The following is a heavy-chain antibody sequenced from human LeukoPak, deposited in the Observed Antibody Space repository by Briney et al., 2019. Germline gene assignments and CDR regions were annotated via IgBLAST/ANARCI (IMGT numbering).Heavy chain of an antibody. D-gene: IGHD3-10*01. Sequence: ASVKVSCKTSGYTFIDYYIHWVRQAPGHGLEWMGWINPRSGGTSFAQKFQGRVTMTRDTSLSTAYMEASRLRSDDTAVYYCARTYGSGRTTQSYFDPWGRGTLVTVSP. V-gene: IGHV1-2*02. J-gene: IGHJ4*02. CDR3: ARTYGSGRTTQSYFDP. CDR1: GYTFIDYY. CDR2: INPRSGGT.